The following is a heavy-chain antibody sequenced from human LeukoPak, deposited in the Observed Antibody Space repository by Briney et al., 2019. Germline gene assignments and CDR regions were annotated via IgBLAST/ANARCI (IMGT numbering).Heavy chain of an antibody. CDR2: IIPIFGTA. J-gene: IGHJ6*03. CDR1: GGTFSSYA. V-gene: IGHV1-69*05. D-gene: IGHD6-6*01. Sequence: SVKVSCKASGGTFSSYAISWVRQAPGQGLEWMGRIIPIFGTANYAQKFQGRVTITTDESTSTAYMELSSLRSEDTAVYYCARCASPSSSSDYYYYYYMDFWGKGTTVTVCS. CDR3: ARCASPSSSSDYYYYYYMDF.